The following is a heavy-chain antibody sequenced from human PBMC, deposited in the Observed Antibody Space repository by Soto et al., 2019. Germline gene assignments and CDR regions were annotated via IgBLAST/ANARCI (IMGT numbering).Heavy chain of an antibody. Sequence: SGPTLVNPTQNLTLTCTVSGFSLSTGGVGVCWIRQPPGKALEWRALIYWNDDKRYSPSLKSRLTIPQDTSQNQVVLTMTNMDPVHTATSYSAHSTSSYCSSTSCSFAWDHWGQGTLVTVSS. V-gene: IGHV2-5*01. CDR2: IYWNDDK. J-gene: IGHJ4*02. D-gene: IGHD2-2*01. CDR3: AHSTSSYCSSTSCSFAWDH. CDR1: GFSLSTGGVG.